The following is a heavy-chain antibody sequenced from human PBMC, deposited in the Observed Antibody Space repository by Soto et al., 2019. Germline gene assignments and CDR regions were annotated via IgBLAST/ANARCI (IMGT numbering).Heavy chain of an antibody. Sequence: QVQLQESGPGLVKPSQTLSLTCTVSGGSISXXXXXXXXXXXXXXXGLEWIGYIYYSGSTYYNPSLKSRVTISVDTSKNQFSLKLSSVTAADTAVYYCARGPDLVYAFDYWGQGTLVTVSS. D-gene: IGHD4-17*01. CDR2: IYYSGST. CDR1: GGSISXXXXX. V-gene: IGHV4-31*03. CDR3: ARGPDLVYAFDY. J-gene: IGHJ4*02.